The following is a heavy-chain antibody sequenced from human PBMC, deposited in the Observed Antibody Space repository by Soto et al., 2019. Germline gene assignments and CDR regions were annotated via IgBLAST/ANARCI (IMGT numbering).Heavy chain of an antibody. CDR3: AREIRSTSGPQNFFDD. CDR2: VSPNSGKT. CDR1: GYNFRDYG. J-gene: IGHJ4*02. D-gene: IGHD2-2*01. V-gene: IGHV1-18*01. Sequence: QVQLVQSGAEVKNPGASVKVSCKATGYNFRDYGVIWARQAPGQGLEWMGYVSPNSGKTNYGQDIQGRFTMTTDTPTTTAYVELRSMRSDYTAGYYCAREIRSTSGPQNFFDDWGQGTLVTVSS.